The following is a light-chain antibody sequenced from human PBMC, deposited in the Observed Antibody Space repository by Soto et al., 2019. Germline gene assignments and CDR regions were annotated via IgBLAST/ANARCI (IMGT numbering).Light chain of an antibody. Sequence: EILLTQSPATLSWSPGERATLSCRASQSVTSSLAWYQQRPGQAPRLLIYDASRRATGIPARFSGSGSGADFTLTISTLQPEEFAVYYCQQRSSWPITFGQGTRLEI. J-gene: IGKJ5*01. CDR3: QQRSSWPIT. CDR2: DAS. V-gene: IGKV3-11*01. CDR1: QSVTSS.